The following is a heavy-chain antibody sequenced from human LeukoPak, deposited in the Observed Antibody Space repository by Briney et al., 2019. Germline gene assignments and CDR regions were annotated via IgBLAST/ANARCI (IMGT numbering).Heavy chain of an antibody. CDR2: INPNSGGT. CDR3: ARGPIYGDYYYYYMDV. V-gene: IGHV1-2*02. J-gene: IGHJ6*03. D-gene: IGHD4-17*01. CDR1: GYTFTGYY. Sequence: GASVKVSCKASGYTFTGYYMHWVRQAPGQGLEWMGWINPNSGGTNYAQKFQGRVTMTRDTSISTAYMELSRLRSDDTAVYYCARGPIYGDYYYYYMDVWGKGTTVTVSS.